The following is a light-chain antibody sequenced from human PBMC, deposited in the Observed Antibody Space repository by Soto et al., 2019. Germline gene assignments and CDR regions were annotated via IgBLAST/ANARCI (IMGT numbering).Light chain of an antibody. CDR2: DAS. CDR3: QQRSNWPPLT. V-gene: IGKV3-11*01. CDR1: QSVSSY. Sequence: EMVLTQSPATLSLSPGERATLSCRASQSVSSYLAWYQQKPGQAPRLLIYDASNRATGIPARFSGSGSGTDFTLTISSLEPEDCAVYYCQQRSNWPPLTFGQGTRLEIK. J-gene: IGKJ5*01.